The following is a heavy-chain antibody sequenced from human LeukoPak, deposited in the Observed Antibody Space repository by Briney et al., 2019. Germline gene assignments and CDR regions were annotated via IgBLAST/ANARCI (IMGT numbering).Heavy chain of an antibody. CDR1: GGSISSGSYY. D-gene: IGHD3-22*01. CDR3: ARLNYYDSSGYSKYYFDY. V-gene: IGHV4-61*02. J-gene: IGHJ4*02. CDR2: IYTSGST. Sequence: SETLSLTCTVSGGSISSGSYYWSWIRQPAGKGLEWIGRIYTSGSTNYNPSLKSRVTISVDTSKNQFFLKLSSVTAADTAVYYCARLNYYDSSGYSKYYFDYWGQGTLVTVSS.